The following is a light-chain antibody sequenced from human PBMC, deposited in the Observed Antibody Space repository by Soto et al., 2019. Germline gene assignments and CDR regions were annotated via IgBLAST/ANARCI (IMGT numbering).Light chain of an antibody. CDR3: GSYTSDNTLV. Sequence: QSALTQPASVSGSPGQSITISCTGTSSDIGNYNYVSWYQQHPGEVPRLMIYDVSNRPSGVSNRFSGSKSGNTASLTISGLQAEDEADYYCGSYTSDNTLVFGGGTKLTVL. CDR2: DVS. J-gene: IGLJ2*01. V-gene: IGLV2-14*03. CDR1: SSDIGNYNY.